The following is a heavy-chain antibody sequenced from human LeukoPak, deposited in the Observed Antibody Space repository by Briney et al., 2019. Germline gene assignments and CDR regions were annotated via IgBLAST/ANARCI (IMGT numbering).Heavy chain of an antibody. V-gene: IGHV1-2*02. CDR1: GYTLTGYY. J-gene: IGHJ5*02. CDR3: ARDNDSWYWFDP. Sequence: ASVKVSCKASGYTLTGYYMHWVRQAPGQGLEWMGWINPNSGGTNYAQKFQGRVTMTRDTSISTAYMELSRLRSDDTAVYYCARDNDSWYWFDPWGQGTLVTVSS. CDR2: INPNSGGT. D-gene: IGHD6-13*01.